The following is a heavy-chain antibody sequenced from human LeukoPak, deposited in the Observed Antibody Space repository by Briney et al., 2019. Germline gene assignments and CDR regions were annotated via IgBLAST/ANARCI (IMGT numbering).Heavy chain of an antibody. V-gene: IGHV1-2*04. CDR3: ARGPSIAVAGNLDY. Sequence: ASMKVSCKASGYTFTGYYMHWVRQAPGQGLEWMGWINPNSGGTNYAQKFQGWVTMTRDTSISTAYMELSRLRSDDTAVYYCARGPSIAVAGNLDYWGQGTLVTVSS. CDR2: INPNSGGT. CDR1: GYTFTGYY. J-gene: IGHJ4*02. D-gene: IGHD6-19*01.